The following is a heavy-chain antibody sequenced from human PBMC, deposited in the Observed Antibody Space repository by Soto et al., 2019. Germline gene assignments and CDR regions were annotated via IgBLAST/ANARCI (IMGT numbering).Heavy chain of an antibody. J-gene: IGHJ4*02. CDR2: INAGNGDT. CDR1: GYTFSAYK. D-gene: IGHD3-3*02. Sequence: QVQLVQSGAEVKKPGASVTVSCKASGYTFSAYKIHWLRQAPGQRLEWMGWINAGNGDTKYSQKFQDRVTIARDTSATTAYLELHSLRSEDTAVYYCAGGILSLHFWGQGTLVTVSS. CDR3: AGGILSLHF. V-gene: IGHV1-3*01.